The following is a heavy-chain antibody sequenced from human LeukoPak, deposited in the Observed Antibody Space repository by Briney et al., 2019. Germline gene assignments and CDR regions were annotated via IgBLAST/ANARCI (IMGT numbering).Heavy chain of an antibody. D-gene: IGHD3-22*01. V-gene: IGHV1-24*01. CDR3: ATLIPTYYYDSSGFDY. J-gene: IGHJ4*02. Sequence: ASVKVSCKVSGYTLTELSMHWVRQAPGKGLEWMGGFDPEDGETIYAQKFQGRVTMTEDTSTDTAYMELSSLRSEDTAVYYCATLIPTYYYDSSGFDYWGQGTLDTVSS. CDR1: GYTLTELS. CDR2: FDPEDGET.